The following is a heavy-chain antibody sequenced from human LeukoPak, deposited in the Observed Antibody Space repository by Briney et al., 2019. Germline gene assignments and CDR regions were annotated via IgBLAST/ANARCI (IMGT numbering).Heavy chain of an antibody. CDR3: ARAYYYDSSGYYYYDY. V-gene: IGHV1-8*01. D-gene: IGHD3-22*01. J-gene: IGHJ4*02. Sequence: ASVKASCKASGYTFTSYDINWVRQATGQGLEWMGWMNPNSGNTGYAQKFQGRVTMTRNTSISTAYMELSSLRSEDTAVYYCARAYYYDSSGYYYYDYWGQGTLVTVSS. CDR2: MNPNSGNT. CDR1: GYTFTSYD.